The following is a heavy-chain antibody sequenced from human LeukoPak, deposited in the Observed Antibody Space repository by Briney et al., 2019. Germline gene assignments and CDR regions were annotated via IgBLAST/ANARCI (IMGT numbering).Heavy chain of an antibody. Sequence: GGSLRLSCAASGFTFSTFAMIWVRQPPGKGLEWLTFIRHDGSNKFYAESVKGRFTISRDNAKNTLYLQMNSLRAEDTAVYYCARGGGYSYGSFDYWGQGTLVTVSS. D-gene: IGHD5-18*01. V-gene: IGHV3-30*02. CDR1: GFTFSTFA. J-gene: IGHJ4*02. CDR2: IRHDGSNK. CDR3: ARGGGYSYGSFDY.